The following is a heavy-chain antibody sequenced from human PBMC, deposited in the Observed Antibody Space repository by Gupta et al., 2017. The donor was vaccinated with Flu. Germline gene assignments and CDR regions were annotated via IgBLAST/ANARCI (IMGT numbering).Heavy chain of an antibody. J-gene: IGHJ4*02. CDR3: AKAYCSSTSCYFDVGYFDY. D-gene: IGHD2-2*01. CDR2: ISWNSGSI. Sequence: HWVRQAPGKGLEWVSGISWNSGSIGYADSVKGRFTISRDNAKNSLYLQMNSLRAEDTALYYCAKAYCSSTSCYFDVGYFDYWGQGTLVTVSS. V-gene: IGHV3-9*01.